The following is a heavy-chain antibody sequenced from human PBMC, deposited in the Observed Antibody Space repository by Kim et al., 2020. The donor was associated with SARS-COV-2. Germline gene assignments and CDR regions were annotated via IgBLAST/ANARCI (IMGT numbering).Heavy chain of an antibody. J-gene: IGHJ3*02. D-gene: IGHD3-10*01. Sequence: SETLSLTCAVYVGSFSGYFWTWVRQVPGKGLEWIGETDPSGDTRYNPSLQSRVTILVDKSKNQFSLRLISVISVDTAVYYCARQGSGSGTHGALHIWG. CDR3: ARQGSGSGTHGALHI. CDR1: VGSFSGYF. CDR2: TDPSGDT. V-gene: IGHV4-34*01.